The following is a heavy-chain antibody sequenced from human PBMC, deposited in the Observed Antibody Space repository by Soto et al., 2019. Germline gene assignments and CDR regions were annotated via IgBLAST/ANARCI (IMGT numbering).Heavy chain of an antibody. D-gene: IGHD3-9*01. CDR2: IYYSGNT. V-gene: IGHV4-59*01. J-gene: IGHJ4*02. CDR1: GGSISSYY. CDR3: ARVGATYYDILTGYYPFDY. Sequence: SETLSLTCTVSGGSISSYYWSWIRQPPGKGLEWIANIYYSGNTNYNPSLKSRVTISVDTSKNQFSLKLSSVTAADTAVYYCARVGATYYDILTGYYPFDYWGQGILVTVSS.